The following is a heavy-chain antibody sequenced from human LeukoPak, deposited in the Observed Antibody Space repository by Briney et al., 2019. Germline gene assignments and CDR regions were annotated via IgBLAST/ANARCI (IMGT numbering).Heavy chain of an antibody. CDR3: ARGLGWLQLDYFDF. CDR1: GGSISSGDNY. J-gene: IGHJ4*02. V-gene: IGHV4-31*03. D-gene: IGHD5-24*01. Sequence: SETLSLTCTVSGGSISSGDNYWTWIRQHPGKGLEWIGCIYYSGSTYYNPSLKSRVTISADTSKNQFSLKQSSVTAADTAVYYCARGLGWLQLDYFDFWGQGTLVTVSS. CDR2: IYYSGST.